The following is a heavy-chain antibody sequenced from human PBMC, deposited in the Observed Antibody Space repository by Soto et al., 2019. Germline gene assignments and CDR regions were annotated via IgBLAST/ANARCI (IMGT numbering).Heavy chain of an antibody. CDR3: ASQYGSGRNNWFDP. Sequence: QLQQQESGARLEKPAETPSLTCTVSGGSISSSSYYWGWIRHPPGKGLEWVGSIYYSGSTYYNPSLKSRVTISVDTSKNQFSLKLSSVTAADTAVYYCASQYGSGRNNWFDPWGQGTLVTVSS. J-gene: IGHJ5*02. CDR2: IYYSGST. D-gene: IGHD3-10*01. V-gene: IGHV4-39*01. CDR1: GGSISSSSYY.